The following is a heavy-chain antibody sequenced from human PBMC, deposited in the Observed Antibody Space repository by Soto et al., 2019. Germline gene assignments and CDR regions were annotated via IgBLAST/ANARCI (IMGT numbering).Heavy chain of an antibody. D-gene: IGHD3-22*01. J-gene: IGHJ4*02. CDR3: MLGSGWKDFDY. Sequence: SETLSLTCAVSGGSISSCDYSWSWIRQPPGKGLEWIGYIYHSGSTYYNPSLKSRVTISVDRSKNQFSLKLSSVAAADTAVYYCMLGSGWKDFDYWGQGTLVTVSS. CDR1: GGSISSCDYS. V-gene: IGHV4-30-2*01. CDR2: IYHSGST.